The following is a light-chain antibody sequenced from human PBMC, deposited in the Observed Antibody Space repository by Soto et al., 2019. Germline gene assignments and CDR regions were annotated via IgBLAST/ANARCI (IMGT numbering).Light chain of an antibody. CDR2: DAS. CDR1: QTVGRF. V-gene: IGKV3-11*01. CDR3: QQRLHWPIT. J-gene: IGKJ5*01. Sequence: DIVLTQSPATLSLSPGDRVTLSCRASQTVGRFLSWYQHSPGQGPRLLVYDASNRATGVPARFSGSGSETDFTLTISSLEPEXXAVYYCQQRLHWPITFGQGTRLEIK.